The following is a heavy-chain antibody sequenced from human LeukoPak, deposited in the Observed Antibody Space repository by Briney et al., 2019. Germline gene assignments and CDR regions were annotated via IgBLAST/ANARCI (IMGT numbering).Heavy chain of an antibody. J-gene: IGHJ2*01. CDR2: ISGSGDYT. Sequence: GGCVSLSRAASVFNFKYYAMTWVGQAPGRGLEGVSSISGSGDYTYYADSVKGRFTISRDNSKNTLYLQVNSLRAEDMAVFYCAKGQDANDRPLDLWGRGTLVTVSS. CDR3: AKGQDANDRPLDL. D-gene: IGHD4/OR15-4a*01. V-gene: IGHV3-23*01. CDR1: VFNFKYYA.